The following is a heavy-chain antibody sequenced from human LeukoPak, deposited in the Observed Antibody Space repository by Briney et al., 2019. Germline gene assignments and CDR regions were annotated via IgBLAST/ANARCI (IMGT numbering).Heavy chain of an antibody. Sequence: ASVKVSCKASGYTFNNYGINWVRQAPGQGLEWMGWISAYNGNTNYAQKLQGRVTMTTDTSTSTAYMELRSLRSDDTAVYYCRVYSGSYLKADYWGPGTLVTVSS. CDR1: GYTFNNYG. J-gene: IGHJ4*02. CDR2: ISAYNGNT. CDR3: RVYSGSYLKADY. V-gene: IGHV1-18*01. D-gene: IGHD1-26*01.